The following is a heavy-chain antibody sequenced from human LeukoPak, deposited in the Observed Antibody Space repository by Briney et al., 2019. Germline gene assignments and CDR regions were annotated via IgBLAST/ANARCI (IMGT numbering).Heavy chain of an antibody. V-gene: IGHV6-1*01. Sequence: SQTLSLTCAISGDSVSSNSAAWNWIRQSPSRGLEWLGRTYYRSKWYNDYAVSVKSRITINPDTSKNQFSLQLNSVTPEDTAVYYCASSSRHIAVAGTRYYYGMDVWGQGTTVTVSS. D-gene: IGHD6-19*01. CDR3: ASSSRHIAVAGTRYYYGMDV. CDR2: TYYRSKWYN. J-gene: IGHJ6*02. CDR1: GDSVSSNSAA.